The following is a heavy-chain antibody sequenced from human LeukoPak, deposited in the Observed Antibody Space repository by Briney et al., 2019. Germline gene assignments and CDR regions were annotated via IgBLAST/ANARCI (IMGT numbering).Heavy chain of an antibody. V-gene: IGHV3-11*04. D-gene: IGHD3-22*01. Sequence: GGSLRLSCAASGFAFSDYYMSWIRQAPGKGLEWVSYISSSGSTIYYVDSVKGRFTISRDNAKNSLYLQMNSLRAEDTAVYYCARESYYDSSGPIWGQGTMVTVSS. CDR3: ARESYYDSSGPI. J-gene: IGHJ3*02. CDR1: GFAFSDYY. CDR2: ISSSGSTI.